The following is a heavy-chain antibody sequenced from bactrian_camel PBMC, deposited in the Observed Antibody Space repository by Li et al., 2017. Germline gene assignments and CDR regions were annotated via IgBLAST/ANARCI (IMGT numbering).Heavy chain of an antibody. CDR2: MHSDFETR. CDR3: AADVGSMSGSCQPNY. Sequence: HVQLVESGGGSVQAGGSLNLSCAASSAVRSHCLAWFRQAEGKEREWVLGMHSDFETRDYGDSVEGRFTISQDATNTVHLQMNNLQPEDTAMYYCAADVGSMSGSCQPNYWGQGTQVTVS. D-gene: IGHD2*01. V-gene: IGHV3S45*01. CDR1: SAVRSHC. J-gene: IGHJ4*01.